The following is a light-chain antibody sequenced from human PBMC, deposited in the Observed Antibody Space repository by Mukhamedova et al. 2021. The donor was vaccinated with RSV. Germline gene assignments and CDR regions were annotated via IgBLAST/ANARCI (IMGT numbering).Light chain of an antibody. V-gene: IGLV2-14*02. CDR1: SSDVGSYNL. J-gene: IGLJ1*01. Sequence: SCTGTSSDVGSYNLVSWYQQHPGKAPKLMIYEGSKRPSGVSNRFSGSKSGNTASLTISGLQAEDEADYYCSSYAGSTRYVFGTGT. CDR3: SSYAGSTRYV. CDR2: EGS.